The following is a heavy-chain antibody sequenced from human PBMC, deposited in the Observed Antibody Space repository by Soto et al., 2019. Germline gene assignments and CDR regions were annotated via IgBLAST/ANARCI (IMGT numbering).Heavy chain of an antibody. CDR2: ISYDGSNK. J-gene: IGHJ5*02. CDR3: ARESYIRFLVPPPGCWFDP. Sequence: PGGSLRLSCAASGFTFSSYAMHWVRQAPGKGLEWVAVISYDGSNKYYADSVKGRFTISRDNSKNTLYLQMNSLRAEDTAVYYCARESYIRFLVPPPGCWFDPWGQGTLVTVSS. V-gene: IGHV3-30-3*01. CDR1: GFTFSSYA. D-gene: IGHD3-3*01.